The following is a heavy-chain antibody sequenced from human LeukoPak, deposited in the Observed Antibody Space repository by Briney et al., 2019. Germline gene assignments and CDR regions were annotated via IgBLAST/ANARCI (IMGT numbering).Heavy chain of an antibody. CDR3: ARDRTIVVVVAATPLDY. J-gene: IGHJ4*02. V-gene: IGHV3-21*01. CDR1: GFTFSSYS. Sequence: GGSLRLSCAASGFTFSSYSMSWVRQAPGKGLEWVSSISSSSSYIYYADSVKGRFTISRDNAKNSLYLQMNSLRAEDTAVYYCARDRTIVVVVAATPLDYWGQGTLVTVSS. CDR2: ISSSSSYI. D-gene: IGHD2-15*01.